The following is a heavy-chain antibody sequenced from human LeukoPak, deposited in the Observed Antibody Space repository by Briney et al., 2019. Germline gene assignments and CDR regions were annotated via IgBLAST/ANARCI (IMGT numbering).Heavy chain of an antibody. V-gene: IGHV3-53*01. Sequence: GGSLRLSCAASGFTVSRDYMSWLRQAPGKGLEWVSVIYGGDTTYYADSVRGRFTISRDTSKNTLYLQMSSLRVDGTAVYYCARAIQFGGYFDYWGQGTLVTVSS. CDR2: IYGGDTT. J-gene: IGHJ4*02. D-gene: IGHD2-15*01. CDR3: ARAIQFGGYFDY. CDR1: GFTVSRDY.